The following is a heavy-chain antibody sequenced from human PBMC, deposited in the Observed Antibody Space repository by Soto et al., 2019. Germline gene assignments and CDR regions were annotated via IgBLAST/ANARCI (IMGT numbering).Heavy chain of an antibody. V-gene: IGHV3-15*01. CDR3: ATDLPWSYGALGF. CDR2: IKSKTDGGTT. J-gene: IGHJ4*02. CDR1: GFTFSNAW. Sequence: PGGSLRLSCAASGFTFSNAWMSWVRQAPGKGLEWVGRIKSKTDGGTTDYAAPVKGRFTISRDDSNNTLYVQMNSLKTEDTAMYYCATDLPWSYGALGFWGQGTLVTVSS. D-gene: IGHD1-26*01.